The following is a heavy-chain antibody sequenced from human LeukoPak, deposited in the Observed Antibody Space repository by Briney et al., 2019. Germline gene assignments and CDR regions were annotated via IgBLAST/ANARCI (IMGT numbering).Heavy chain of an antibody. J-gene: IGHJ4*02. CDR2: INHGGSEK. V-gene: IGHV3-7*01. Sequence: GGSLRLSCAASGFTFSSYALHWVRQAPGKGLERVANINHGGSEKYYGDSVKGRFTISRDNAKNSLYLQMNSLRAEDAAVYYCTRENWYLDYWGQGNLVTVSS. CDR3: TRENWYLDY. CDR1: GFTFSSYA.